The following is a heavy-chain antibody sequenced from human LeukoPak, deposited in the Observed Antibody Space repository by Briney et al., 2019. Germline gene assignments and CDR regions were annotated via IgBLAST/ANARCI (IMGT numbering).Heavy chain of an antibody. CDR3: ARGFGDGSSPPGSFDY. CDR1: GYTFTSYG. CDR2: ISAYNGNT. D-gene: IGHD6-13*01. J-gene: IGHJ4*02. Sequence: GASVKVSCKASGYTFTSYGISWVRQAPGQGLEWMGWISAYNGNTNYAQKLQGRVTMTTDTSTSTAYMELRSLRSDDTAVYYCARGFGDGSSPPGSFDYWGQGTLVTVSS. V-gene: IGHV1-18*01.